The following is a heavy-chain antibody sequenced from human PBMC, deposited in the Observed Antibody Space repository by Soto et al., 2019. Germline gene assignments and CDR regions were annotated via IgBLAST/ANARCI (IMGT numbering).Heavy chain of an antibody. Sequence: PGESLKISCKGSGYSFTSYWIGWVHQMPGKGLEWMGIIYPGDSDTRYSPSFQGQVTISADKSISTAYLQWSSLKASDTAMYYCARSRIAARPYYYYMDVWGKGTTVTVSS. CDR3: ARSRIAARPYYYYMDV. J-gene: IGHJ6*03. V-gene: IGHV5-51*07. D-gene: IGHD6-6*01. CDR2: IYPGDSDT. CDR1: GYSFTSYW.